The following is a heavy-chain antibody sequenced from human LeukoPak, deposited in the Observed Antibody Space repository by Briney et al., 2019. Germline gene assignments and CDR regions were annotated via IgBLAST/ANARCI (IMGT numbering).Heavy chain of an antibody. D-gene: IGHD2-21*02. CDR2: ISSNGIST. Sequence: GGSLRLSCAASGFTFGSYGMTWVRQAPGKGLEWVSSISSNGISTYYADSVQGRFTISRDNSKNTLYLQMNTLRAEDTAVYYCAKGVVVVTAMNYFDYWGQGSLVTVSS. CDR1: GFTFGSYG. CDR3: AKGVVVVTAMNYFDY. J-gene: IGHJ4*02. V-gene: IGHV3-23*01.